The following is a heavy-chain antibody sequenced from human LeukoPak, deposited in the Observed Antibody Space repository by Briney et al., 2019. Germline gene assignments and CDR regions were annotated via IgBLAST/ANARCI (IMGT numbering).Heavy chain of an antibody. CDR1: GFTFDDYA. CDR3: AKGVGGTRWAFDI. CDR2: VSWDGGNN. J-gene: IGHJ3*02. D-gene: IGHD1-26*01. V-gene: IGHV3-43D*03. Sequence: GGSLRLSCAASGFTFDDYAMHWVRQAPGKGLEWVSLVSWDGGNNYYADSVKGRFTISRDNSKNALYLQMNSLRAEDTALYYCAKGVGGTRWAFDIWGQGTMVTVSS.